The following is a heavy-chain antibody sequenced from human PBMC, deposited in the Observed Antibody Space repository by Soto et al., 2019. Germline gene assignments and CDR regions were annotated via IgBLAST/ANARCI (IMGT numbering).Heavy chain of an antibody. CDR3: ARGEHLGNWFAP. Sequence: SETLSLACTVSGGSISSYYWSWIRQPPGKGLEWIGYIYYSGSTNYNPSLKSRVTISVDTSKNQFSLKLSSVTAADTAVFYCARGEHLGNWFAPWGQEALVAVSS. J-gene: IGHJ5*02. V-gene: IGHV4-59*01. CDR2: IYYSGST. CDR1: GGSISSYY.